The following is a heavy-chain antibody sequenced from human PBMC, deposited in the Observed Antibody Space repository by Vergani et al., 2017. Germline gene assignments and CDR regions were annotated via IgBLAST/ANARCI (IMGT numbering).Heavy chain of an antibody. CDR1: GFTFSSYA. V-gene: IGHV3-23*01. J-gene: IGHJ6*02. CDR2: ISGSGGDT. Sequence: EVQLLESGGGLVQPGGSLRLSCAASGFTFSSYAMTWVRQAPGKGLEWVSGISGSGGDTYYVDSVKGRFTISRDNSKNTVYLQMNSLRAEDTAVYYCAKDHTAGHVISIGMDVWGPGTTVTVSS. D-gene: IGHD2-21*01. CDR3: AKDHTAGHVISIGMDV.